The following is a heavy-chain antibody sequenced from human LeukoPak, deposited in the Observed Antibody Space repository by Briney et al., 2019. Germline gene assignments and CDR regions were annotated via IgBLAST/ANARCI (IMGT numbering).Heavy chain of an antibody. CDR2: INSDGSST. Sequence: GGSLRLSCAASGFTFSSYWMHWVRQAPGKGLVWVSRINSDGSSTSYADSVKGRFTISRDNAKNSLYLQMNSLRAEDTAVYYCASFRLYSSSSWPPWGQGTLVTVSS. CDR3: ASFRLYSSSSWPP. CDR1: GFTFSSYW. D-gene: IGHD6-6*01. V-gene: IGHV3-74*01. J-gene: IGHJ5*02.